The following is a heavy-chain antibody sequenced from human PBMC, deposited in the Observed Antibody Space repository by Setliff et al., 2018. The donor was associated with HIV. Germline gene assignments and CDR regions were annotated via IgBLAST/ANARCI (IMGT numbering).Heavy chain of an antibody. CDR1: GYTFIDYF. V-gene: IGHV1-45*02. D-gene: IGHD2-15*01. CDR2: ITPFNGNT. CDR3: AKGVVVTTTYFQH. Sequence: GASVKVSCKASGYTFIDYFIHWVRQAPGQGPEWMGWITPFNGNTNYAQKFQDRVTITRDNSKNTLYLQMNSLRADDMAVYYCAKGVVVTTTYFQHWGQGTLVTVSS. J-gene: IGHJ1*01.